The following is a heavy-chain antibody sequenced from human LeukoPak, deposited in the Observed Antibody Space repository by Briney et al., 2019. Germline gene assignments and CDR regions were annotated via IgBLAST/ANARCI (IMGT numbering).Heavy chain of an antibody. Sequence: SETLSLTCTVSGDSLSSYYWSWIRQAPGKGLEWIGYIYYSGSANYNPSLRSRVTMSVDTSKNQFSLKVNSATAADTAVYYCASTWGSFPWFDPWGQGTLVIVSS. D-gene: IGHD3-16*01. CDR1: GDSLSSYY. CDR2: IYYSGSA. J-gene: IGHJ5*02. V-gene: IGHV4-59*01. CDR3: ASTWGSFPWFDP.